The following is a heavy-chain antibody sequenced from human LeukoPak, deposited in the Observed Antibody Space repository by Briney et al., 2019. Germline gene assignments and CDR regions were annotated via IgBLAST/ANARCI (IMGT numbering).Heavy chain of an antibody. D-gene: IGHD3-16*02. CDR2: INPNSGGT. J-gene: IGHJ4*02. Sequence: ASVKVSCKASGYTFTGYYMHWVRQAPGQGLEWMGWINPNSGGTNYAQKFQGRVTMTRDTSISTAYMELSSLRSDDTAVYYCARAVRGELGELSLISYYFDYWGQGTLVTVSS. CDR3: ARAVRGELGELSLISYYFDY. CDR1: GYTFTGYY. V-gene: IGHV1-2*02.